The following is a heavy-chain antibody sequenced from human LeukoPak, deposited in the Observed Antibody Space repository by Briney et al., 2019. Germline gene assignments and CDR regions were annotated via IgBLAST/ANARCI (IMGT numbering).Heavy chain of an antibody. CDR1: GGSISSGDYY. Sequence: SETLSLTCTVSGGSISSGDYYWSWIRQPPGKGLEWIGYIYYSGSTYYNPSLKSRVTISVDTSKNQFSLKLSSVTAADTAVYYCARDCSGGSCYSEYYGMDVWGQGTTVTVSS. J-gene: IGHJ6*02. CDR3: ARDCSGGSCYSEYYGMDV. V-gene: IGHV4-30-4*01. CDR2: IYYSGST. D-gene: IGHD2-15*01.